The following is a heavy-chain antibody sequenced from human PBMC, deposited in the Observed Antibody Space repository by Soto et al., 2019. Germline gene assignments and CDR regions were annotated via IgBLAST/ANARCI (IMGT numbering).Heavy chain of an antibody. CDR2: IYSGGST. CDR1: GFTVSSNY. CDR3: ASAYYYDSSGLYYFDY. Sequence: SLRLSCAASGFTVSSNYMSWVRQAPGKGLEWVSVIYSGGSTYYADSVKGRFTISRDNSKNTLYLQMNSLRAEDTAVYYCASAYYYDSSGLYYFDYWGQGTLVTVSS. D-gene: IGHD3-22*01. J-gene: IGHJ4*02. V-gene: IGHV3-53*01.